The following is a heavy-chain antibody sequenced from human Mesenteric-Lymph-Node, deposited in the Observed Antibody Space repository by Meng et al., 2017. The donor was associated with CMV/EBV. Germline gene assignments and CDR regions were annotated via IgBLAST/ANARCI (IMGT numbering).Heavy chain of an antibody. D-gene: IGHD3-22*01. Sequence: GGSLRLSCAASGFTFSSYSMNWVRQAPGKGLEWVANINQDGTEKNYVESVKGRFTTSRDRAKNSVHLQMDGLRVEDTAVYFCVTGYYVDGDYWGQGTLVTVSS. V-gene: IGHV3-7*01. CDR2: INQDGTEK. CDR3: VTGYYVDGDY. J-gene: IGHJ4*02. CDR1: GFTFSSYS.